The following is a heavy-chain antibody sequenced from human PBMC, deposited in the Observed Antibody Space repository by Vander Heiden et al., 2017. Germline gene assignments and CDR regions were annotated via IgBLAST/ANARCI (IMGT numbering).Heavy chain of an antibody. CDR3: TRDALGIAVAGTSNYYYGMDV. D-gene: IGHD6-19*01. Sequence: EVQLVESGGGLIQPGESPRPSCAASGFTVRTNCTIGVRQAPGKGLEWVSVSYSGGSTYHADSVKGRFTISRDNSKNTVYLQMNSLRAEDTAVYYCTRDALGIAVAGTSNYYYGMDVWGQGATVTVSS. CDR1: GFTVRTNC. CDR2: SYSGGST. V-gene: IGHV3-53*01. J-gene: IGHJ6*02.